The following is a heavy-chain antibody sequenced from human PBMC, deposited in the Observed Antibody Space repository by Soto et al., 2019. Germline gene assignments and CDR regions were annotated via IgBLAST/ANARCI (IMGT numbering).Heavy chain of an antibody. V-gene: IGHV3-23*01. D-gene: IGHD2-2*01. CDR1: GFTFSSYA. CDR2: ISGSGGST. Sequence: GGSLRLSCAASGFTFSSYAMSWVRQAPGKGLEWVSAISGSGGSTYYADSVKGRFTISRDNTKNTLYLQMNSLGAEDTAVYYCAKDLRSSRPNWFDPWGQGTLVTVSS. CDR3: AKDLRSSRPNWFDP. J-gene: IGHJ5*02.